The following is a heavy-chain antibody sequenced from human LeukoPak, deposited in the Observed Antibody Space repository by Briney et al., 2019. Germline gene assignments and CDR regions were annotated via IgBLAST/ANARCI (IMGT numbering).Heavy chain of an antibody. CDR1: GFTFSDHF. D-gene: IGHD6-19*01. V-gene: IGHV3-72*01. Sequence: GGSLRLSCATSGFTFSDHFMDWVRQAPGKGLEWVGRIRKRPNSYTTEYAASVQGRFTISRDDSKNSLYLQMYSLKTEDTAVYYCARVSSTVAGSDYLVYWGQGTQVNISS. CDR2: IRKRPNSYTT. J-gene: IGHJ4*02. CDR3: ARVSSTVAGSDYLVY.